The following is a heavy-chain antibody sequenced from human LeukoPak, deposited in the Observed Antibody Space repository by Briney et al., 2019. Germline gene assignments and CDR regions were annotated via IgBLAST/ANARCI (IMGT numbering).Heavy chain of an antibody. CDR1: GGSISSSNW. CDR2: IYHSGST. D-gene: IGHD6-13*01. CDR3: ARGRGSGSSAPGGAFDI. J-gene: IGHJ3*02. Sequence: PSGTLSLTCAVSGGSISSSNWWSWVRQPPGKGLEWIGEIYHSGSTNYNPSLKSRGTISVDKSKNQFSLKLSSVTAADTAVYYCARGRGSGSSAPGGAFDIWGQGTMVTVSS. V-gene: IGHV4-4*02.